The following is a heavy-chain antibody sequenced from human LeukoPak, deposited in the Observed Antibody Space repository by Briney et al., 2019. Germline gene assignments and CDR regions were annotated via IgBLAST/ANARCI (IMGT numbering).Heavy chain of an antibody. CDR3: ARKLELRGGKYYFDY. Sequence: GASVKVSCKASGYTFTSYYMHWVRQAPGQGLEWMGIINPSGGSTSYAQKFQGRVTMTTDTSTSTAYMELRSLRSDDTAVCYCARKLELRGGKYYFDYWGQGTLVTVSS. CDR2: INPSGGST. CDR1: GYTFTSYY. V-gene: IGHV1-46*01. J-gene: IGHJ4*02. D-gene: IGHD1-7*01.